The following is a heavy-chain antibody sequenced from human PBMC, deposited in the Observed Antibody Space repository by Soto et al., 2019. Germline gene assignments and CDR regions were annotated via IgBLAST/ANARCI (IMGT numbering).Heavy chain of an antibody. CDR3: GDCLFTYGIHX. V-gene: IGHV5-51*01. J-gene: IGHJ6*02. D-gene: IGHD2-21*02. CDR1: GYTFTSYG. CDR2: ICGSECDT. Sequence: GGALKIACKGSGYTFTSYGMGGVRQIPGKGLELVGVICGSECDTKYNPSFQGRVTISADKSINTTYLQWSSLKSSDTAIYYCGDCLFTYGIHXWGQGTMVTVS.